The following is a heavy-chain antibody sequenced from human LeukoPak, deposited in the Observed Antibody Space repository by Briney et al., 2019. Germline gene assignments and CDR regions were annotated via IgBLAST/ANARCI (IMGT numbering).Heavy chain of an antibody. CDR2: ISSSGSTI. J-gene: IGHJ4*02. CDR1: GFTFSDYY. Sequence: PGGSLRLSCAASGFTFSDYYMSWIRQAPGKGLEWVSYISSSGSTIYYADSVKGRFTISRDNAKNSLYLQMNSLRAEDTAVYYCARDRRQPLLFLDYWGQGTLVTVSS. D-gene: IGHD2-21*02. CDR3: ARDRRQPLLFLDY. V-gene: IGHV3-11*01.